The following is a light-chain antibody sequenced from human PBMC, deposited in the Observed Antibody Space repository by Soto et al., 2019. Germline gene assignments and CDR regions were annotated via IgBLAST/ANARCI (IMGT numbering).Light chain of an antibody. CDR1: SSDVGGYNY. CDR3: ISYTSISTHVV. CDR2: EVS. Sequence: QSALTQPASVSGSPGQSITISCTGTSSDVGGYNYVSWYQQHPGKAPKLMIYEVSNRPSGVSNRFSGSKSGNTASLTISGLQAEDEADYYCISYTSISTHVVFGGGTKLTVL. V-gene: IGLV2-14*01. J-gene: IGLJ2*01.